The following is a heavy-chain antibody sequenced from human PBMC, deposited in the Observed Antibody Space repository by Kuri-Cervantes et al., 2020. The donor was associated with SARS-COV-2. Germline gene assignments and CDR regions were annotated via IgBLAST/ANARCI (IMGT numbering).Heavy chain of an antibody. CDR1: GFTFSSYW. V-gene: IGHV3-74*01. CDR3: ARDRDLAGGMDV. CDR2: LTNDGSDA. J-gene: IGHJ6*02. D-gene: IGHD6-13*01. Sequence: GESLKISCVASGFTFSSYWMHWVRQAPGKGLVWVSRLTNDGSDAIFADSVKGRFTISRDNAKNMLYLYMNSLRADDAAVYYCARDRDLAGGMDVWGQGTTVTVSS.